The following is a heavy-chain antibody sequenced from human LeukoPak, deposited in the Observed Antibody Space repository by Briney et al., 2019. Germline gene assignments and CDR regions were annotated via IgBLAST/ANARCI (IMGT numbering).Heavy chain of an antibody. J-gene: IGHJ4*02. D-gene: IGHD6-19*01. Sequence: SETLPLTCAVYGGSFSGYYWSWIRQPPGKGLEWIGEINHSGSTNYNPSLKSRVTISVDTSKNQFSLKLSSVTAADTAVYYCARGRSGIAVAGTRGRYFDYWGQGTLVTVSS. CDR2: INHSGST. CDR1: GGSFSGYY. CDR3: ARGRSGIAVAGTRGRYFDY. V-gene: IGHV4-34*01.